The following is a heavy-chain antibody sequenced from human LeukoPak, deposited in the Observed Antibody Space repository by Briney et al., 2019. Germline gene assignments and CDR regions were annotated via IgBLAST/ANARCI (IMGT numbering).Heavy chain of an antibody. D-gene: IGHD3-22*01. J-gene: IGHJ3*02. CDR2: ISYDGSNK. V-gene: IGHV3-30*19. CDR1: GFTFSSYG. CDR3: ARESMLDDSSGYYGADAFDI. Sequence: GGSLRLSCAASGFTFSSYGMHWVRQAPGKGLEWVAVISYDGSNKYYADSVKGRFTISRDNSKNTLYLQMNSLRAEDTAVYYCARESMLDDSSGYYGADAFDIWGQGTMVTVSS.